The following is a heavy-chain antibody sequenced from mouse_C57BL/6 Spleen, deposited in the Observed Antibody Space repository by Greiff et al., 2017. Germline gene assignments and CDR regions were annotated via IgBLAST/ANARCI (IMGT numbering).Heavy chain of an antibody. V-gene: IGHV1-64*01. J-gene: IGHJ2*01. Sequence: VQLQQPGAELVKPGASVKLSCKASGYTFTSYWMHWVKQRPGQGLEWIGMIHPNSGSTNYNEKFKSKATLTVDKSSSTAYMQLSSLTSEDSAVYYCARSTTVAYFDYWGQGTTLTVSS. CDR1: GYTFTSYW. CDR3: ARSTTVAYFDY. CDR2: IHPNSGST. D-gene: IGHD1-1*01.